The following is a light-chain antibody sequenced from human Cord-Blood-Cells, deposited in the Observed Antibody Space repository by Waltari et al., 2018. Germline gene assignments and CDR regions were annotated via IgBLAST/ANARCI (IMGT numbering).Light chain of an antibody. Sequence: EIVMTQSPATLSVSPGERATLSCRASQSVSSNLAWYQQKPGQAPRLLTYGASTRATGIPARFSGSGSGTEFTLTISSLQSEDFAVYYCQQYNNWPSWMFGQGTKVEIK. CDR2: GAS. CDR3: QQYNNWPSWM. CDR1: QSVSSN. J-gene: IGKJ1*01. V-gene: IGKV3-15*01.